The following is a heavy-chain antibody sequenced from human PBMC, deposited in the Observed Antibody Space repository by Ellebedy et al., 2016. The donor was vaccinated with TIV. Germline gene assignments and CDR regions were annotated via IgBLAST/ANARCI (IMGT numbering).Heavy chain of an antibody. CDR2: ISWNSGSI. D-gene: IGHD1-26*01. V-gene: IGHV3-9*03. CDR1: GFTFDDYA. Sequence: GGSLRLSXAASGFTFDDYAMHWVRQAPGKGLEWVSGISWNSGSIGYADSVKGRFTISRDNAKNSLYLQMNSLRAEDMALYYCAKQYSGSYYGAFYWGQGTLVTVSS. CDR3: AKQYSGSYYGAFY. J-gene: IGHJ4*02.